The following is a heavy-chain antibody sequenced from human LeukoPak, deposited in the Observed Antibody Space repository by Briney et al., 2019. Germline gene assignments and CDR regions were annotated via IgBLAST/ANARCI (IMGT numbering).Heavy chain of an antibody. J-gene: IGHJ4*02. V-gene: IGHV3-21*04. CDR3: ARDLWAGNDY. CDR1: GFTFSSYS. D-gene: IGHD1-1*01. Sequence: GGSLRLSCAASGFTFSSYSMDWVRQAPGKGLEWVSSITSSSTYIYYADSVKGRFTISRDNAKNSLYLQMNSLRAEDTAVYYCARDLWAGNDYWGRGTLVTVSS. CDR2: ITSSSTYI.